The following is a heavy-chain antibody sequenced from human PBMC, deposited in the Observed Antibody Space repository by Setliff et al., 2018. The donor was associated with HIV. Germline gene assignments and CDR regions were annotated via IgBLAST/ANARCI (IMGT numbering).Heavy chain of an antibody. CDR1: GGSISGYY. V-gene: IGHV4-4*08. CDR2: IYTSGST. D-gene: IGHD1-26*01. Sequence: SETLSLTCTVSGGSISGYYWSWIRQSPGKGLEWIGYIYTSGSTKYNPSLESRVIILVDTSKNQFSLKLTSVNAADTGMYYCARRTFGSGRIDPWGQGTLVTVSS. J-gene: IGHJ5*02. CDR3: ARRTFGSGRIDP.